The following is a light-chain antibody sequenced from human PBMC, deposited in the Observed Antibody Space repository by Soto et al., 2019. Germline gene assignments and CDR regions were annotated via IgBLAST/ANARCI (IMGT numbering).Light chain of an antibody. CDR1: SSDVGGYNS. CDR2: DVS. J-gene: IGLJ1*01. Sequence: QSALTQPASVSGSPGLSIAISCTGTSSDVGGYNSVSWYQQHPGKAPKLMIYDVSNRPSGVSNRCSGSKSGNTASLTISGLQAEDEGDYYCSSYTTGGSYVFGTGTKVTVL. V-gene: IGLV2-14*01. CDR3: SSYTTGGSYV.